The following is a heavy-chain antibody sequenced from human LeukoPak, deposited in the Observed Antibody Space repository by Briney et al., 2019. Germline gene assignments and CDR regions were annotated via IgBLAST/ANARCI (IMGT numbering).Heavy chain of an antibody. D-gene: IGHD3-3*01. Sequence: SETLSLTCAVYGGSFSGYYWSWIRQPPGKGLEWIGEINHSGSTNYNPSLKSRVTISVDTSKNQFSLKLSSVTAADTAVYYCARDGAYYDFWSGYRGPLGPTFDPWGQGTLVTVSS. J-gene: IGHJ5*02. CDR2: INHSGST. V-gene: IGHV4-34*01. CDR3: ARDGAYYDFWSGYRGPLGPTFDP. CDR1: GGSFSGYY.